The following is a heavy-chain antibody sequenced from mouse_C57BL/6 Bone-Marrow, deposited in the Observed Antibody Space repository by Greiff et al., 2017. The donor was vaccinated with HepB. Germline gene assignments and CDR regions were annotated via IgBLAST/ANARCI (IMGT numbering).Heavy chain of an antibody. J-gene: IGHJ3*01. D-gene: IGHD2-4*01. CDR3: ARSDDYGAWFAY. CDR1: GYTFTSYG. V-gene: IGHV1-81*01. Sequence: QVHVKQSGAELARPGASVKLSCKASGYTFTSYGISWVKQRTGQGLEWIGEIYPRSGNTYYNEKFKGKATLTADKSSSTAYMELRSLTSEDSAVYFCARSDDYGAWFAYWGQGTLVTVSA. CDR2: IYPRSGNT.